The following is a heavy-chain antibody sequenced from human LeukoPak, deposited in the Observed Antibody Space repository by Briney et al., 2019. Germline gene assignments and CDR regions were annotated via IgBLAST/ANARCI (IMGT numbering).Heavy chain of an antibody. Sequence: PSETLSLTCTVSGDSFSSVTDYWAWIRQPPGKGLEWIASGDYSGGTYYNPSLESRVAISADMSKNQFSLKLSSVTAADTAVYYCAREPQYSSGWHYLNWGQGTLVTVSS. V-gene: IGHV4-39*07. D-gene: IGHD6-19*01. CDR2: GDYSGGT. CDR3: AREPQYSSGWHYLN. CDR1: GDSFSSVTDY. J-gene: IGHJ4*02.